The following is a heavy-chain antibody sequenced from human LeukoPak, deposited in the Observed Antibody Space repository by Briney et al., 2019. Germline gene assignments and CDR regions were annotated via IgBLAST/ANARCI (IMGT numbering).Heavy chain of an antibody. V-gene: IGHV1-69*06. CDR1: GRTFTSYA. CDR2: ILPIFGTA. J-gene: IGHJ5*02. Sequence: SVKVSCKASGRTFTSYAISWVRQAPGQGLEWLGGILPIFGTANYAQKFQGRVTITADKSTSTAYMELSSLRSEDTAVYYCARESMAAAGRNWFGPWGQGTLVTVSS. D-gene: IGHD6-13*01. CDR3: ARESMAAAGRNWFGP.